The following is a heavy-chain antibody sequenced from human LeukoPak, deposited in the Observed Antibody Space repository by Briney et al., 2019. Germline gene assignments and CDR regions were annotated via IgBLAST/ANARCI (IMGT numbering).Heavy chain of an antibody. V-gene: IGHV3-33*01. Sequence: GGSLRLSCAASGFTFSSYGMHWVRQAPGKGLEWVAVIWYDGSNKYYADSVKGRFTISRDNSKNTLYLQMDSLRAEDTAVYYCARDRTAKMATITDYWGQGTLVTVSS. CDR1: GFTFSSYG. J-gene: IGHJ4*02. CDR2: IWYDGSNK. D-gene: IGHD5-12*01. CDR3: ARDRTAKMATITDY.